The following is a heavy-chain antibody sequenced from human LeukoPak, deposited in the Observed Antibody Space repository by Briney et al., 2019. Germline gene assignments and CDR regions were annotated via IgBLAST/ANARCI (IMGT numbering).Heavy chain of an antibody. CDR2: INHSGST. CDR3: ARVSPFVSVLRYSPEWFDP. V-gene: IGHV4-34*01. Sequence: SETLSLTCAVYGGSFSGYYWSWIRQPPGKGLEWIGEINHSGSTNYNPSLKSRVTISVDTSKNQFSLKLSSVTAADTAVYYCARVSPFVSVLRYSPEWFDPWGQGTLVTVPS. J-gene: IGHJ5*02. CDR1: GGSFSGYY. D-gene: IGHD3-9*01.